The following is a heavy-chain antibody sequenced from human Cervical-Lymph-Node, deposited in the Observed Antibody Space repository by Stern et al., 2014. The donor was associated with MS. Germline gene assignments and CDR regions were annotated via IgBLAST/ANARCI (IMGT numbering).Heavy chain of an antibody. V-gene: IGHV5-51*03. CDR3: ARRSGIHNPLDY. CDR2: IYPGDADT. D-gene: IGHD3-3*01. J-gene: IGHJ4*02. CDR1: GYTFSNYW. Sequence: EMQLVESGVEVKKPGESLKISCKGSGYTFSNYWIALVRQLPGKGLELMGIIYPGDADTRYNRTFQGHVTISADKSIDTAYLQWSSLEASDTAIYYCARRSGIHNPLDYWGQGTLVTVSS.